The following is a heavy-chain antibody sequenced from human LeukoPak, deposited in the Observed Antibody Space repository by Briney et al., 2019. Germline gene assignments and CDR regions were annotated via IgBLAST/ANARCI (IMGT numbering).Heavy chain of an antibody. D-gene: IGHD4-17*01. CDR1: GFTFSSYA. V-gene: IGHV3-23*01. J-gene: IGHJ3*02. CDR2: IRGSGGST. CDR3: GRDPNGDYIGAFDM. Sequence: GGSLRLSSAASGFTFSSYAMIWVRQAPGKGLEWVSAIRGSGGSTYYADSVKDRFTISRDNSKNTLYLQMNSLRAEDTAVYYCGRDPNGDYIGAFDMWGQGTVVTVSS.